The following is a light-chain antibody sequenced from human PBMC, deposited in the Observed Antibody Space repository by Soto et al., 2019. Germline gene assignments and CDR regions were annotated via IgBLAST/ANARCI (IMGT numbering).Light chain of an antibody. V-gene: IGLV2-14*01. J-gene: IGLJ1*01. CDR1: SSDVGGYKY. Sequence: QSVLTQPASVSGSPGQSITISCTGTSSDVGGYKYVSWYQQYPGKAPILMIYEVSNPPSGVSNRFSGSKSGNTASLTVSGLQAEYEADYYFRSFTSSSTLYVFGTGTNLTVL. CDR2: EVS. CDR3: RSFTSSSTLYV.